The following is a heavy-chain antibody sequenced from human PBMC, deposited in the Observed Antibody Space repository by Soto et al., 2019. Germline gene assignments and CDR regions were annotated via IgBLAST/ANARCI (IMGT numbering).Heavy chain of an antibody. Sequence: QVQLVQSGAEVKKPGASVKVSCKASGYTFTSYAISWVRQAPGQGLEWMGWISPYNGNTNYAQKLQGRVTMTTDTSPTTAYMELRSLRSEDTAVYYSARSGPAAGYWGQGTLVPVPS. D-gene: IGHD3-10*01. J-gene: IGHJ4*02. CDR1: GYTFTSYA. V-gene: IGHV1-18*01. CDR2: ISPYNGNT. CDR3: ARSGPAAGY.